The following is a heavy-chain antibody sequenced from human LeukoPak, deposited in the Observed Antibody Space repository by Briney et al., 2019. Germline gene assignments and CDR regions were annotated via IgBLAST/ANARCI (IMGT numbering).Heavy chain of an antibody. J-gene: IGHJ4*02. CDR2: ISSSGSTI. Sequence: HPGGSLRLSCAASGFTFSSYEMNWVRQAPGKGLEWVSYISSSGSTIYYADSVKGRFTISRDNAKNSLYLQMNSLRAEDTAVYYCARAHPYSSGWYRYFDYWGQGTLVTVSS. CDR3: ARAHPYSSGWYRYFDY. D-gene: IGHD6-19*01. V-gene: IGHV3-48*03. CDR1: GFTFSSYE.